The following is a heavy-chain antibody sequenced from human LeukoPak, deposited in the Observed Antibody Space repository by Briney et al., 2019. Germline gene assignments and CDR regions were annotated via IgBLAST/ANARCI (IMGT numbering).Heavy chain of an antibody. CDR2: ICYSGST. CDR3: ARSVVVTAPLGY. J-gene: IGHJ4*02. Sequence: PSETLSLTCTVSGGSISNYCWSWVRQPPGKGLEWIGYICYSGSTKYNPSLKSRVTISVNASKNQFSLKLSSVTPADTAVYYCARSVVVTAPLGYWGQGTLVTVSS. V-gene: IGHV4-59*01. CDR1: GGSISNYC. D-gene: IGHD2-21*02.